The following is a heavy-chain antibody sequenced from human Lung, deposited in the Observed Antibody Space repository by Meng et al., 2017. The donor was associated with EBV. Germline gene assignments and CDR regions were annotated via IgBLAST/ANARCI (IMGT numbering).Heavy chain of an antibody. CDR1: GYTLTSYA. CDR3: ARAGYDSSGYYPQPFDY. V-gene: IGHV1-3*01. CDR2: INAGNGNT. D-gene: IGHD3-22*01. Sequence: LVQSGAGVKKPGASVKVSCKASGYTLTSYAMHWVRQAPGQRLEWMGWINAGNGNTKYSQRFQGRVTITRDTSASTAHMELSSLRSEDTTVYYCARAGYDSSGYYPQPFDYWGQGTLVTVSS. J-gene: IGHJ4*02.